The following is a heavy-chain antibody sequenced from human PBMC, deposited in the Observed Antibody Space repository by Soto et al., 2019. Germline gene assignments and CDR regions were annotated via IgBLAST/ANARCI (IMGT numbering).Heavy chain of an antibody. J-gene: IGHJ4*02. CDR3: ASITMVRGVPY. V-gene: IGHV4-59*01. CDR1: GGSISSYY. CDR2: VYNSGST. D-gene: IGHD3-10*01. Sequence: PSETLSLTCTVSGGSISSYYWSWIRQPPGKGLEWIGYVYNSGSTNYNPSLKSRVTISVDTSKNQFSLKLSSVTAADTAVYYCASITMVRGVPYWGQGTLVTVSS.